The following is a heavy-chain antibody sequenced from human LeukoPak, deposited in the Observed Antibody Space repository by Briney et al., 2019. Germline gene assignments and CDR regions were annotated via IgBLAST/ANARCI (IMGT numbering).Heavy chain of an antibody. J-gene: IGHJ4*02. Sequence: ASVKVSCKASGYTFTSYGISWVRQAPGQGLEWMGWISAYNGNTNYAQKLQGRVTMTTDTSTSTTYMELRSLRSDDTAVYYCARGDYYYDSSGQDYWGQGTLVTVSS. CDR3: ARGDYYYDSSGQDY. CDR1: GYTFTSYG. V-gene: IGHV1-18*01. CDR2: ISAYNGNT. D-gene: IGHD3-22*01.